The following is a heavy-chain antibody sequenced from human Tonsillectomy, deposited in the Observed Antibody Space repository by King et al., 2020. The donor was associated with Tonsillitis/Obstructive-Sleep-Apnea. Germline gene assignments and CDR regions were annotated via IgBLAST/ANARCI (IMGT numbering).Heavy chain of an antibody. CDR1: GYTFTSYD. Sequence: QLVQSGAEVKKPGASVKVSCKASGYTFTSYDISWVRQAPGQGLECMGWISAYNGNTNYAQKLQGRVNMTKDTSTSTAYMELRSLRSDDPAVYYCARHTAAACYHHWGQGTLVTVSS. J-gene: IGHJ1*01. CDR3: ARHTAAACYHH. V-gene: IGHV1-18*01. D-gene: IGHD6-13*01. CDR2: ISAYNGNT.